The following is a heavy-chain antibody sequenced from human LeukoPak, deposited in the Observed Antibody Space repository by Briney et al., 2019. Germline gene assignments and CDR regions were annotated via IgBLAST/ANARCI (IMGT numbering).Heavy chain of an antibody. CDR2: IKQDGSEE. CDR1: GFTFSSYW. V-gene: IGHV3-7*01. J-gene: IGHJ4*02. D-gene: IGHD3-16*02. CDR3: AREVITFGGVIVTYLDY. Sequence: GGSLRLSCAASGFTFSSYWMSWVRQAPGKGLERVANIKQDGSEEYYVDSVKGRFTISRDNAKNSLYLQMNSLRAEDTAVYYCAREVITFGGVIVTYLDYWGQGTLVTASS.